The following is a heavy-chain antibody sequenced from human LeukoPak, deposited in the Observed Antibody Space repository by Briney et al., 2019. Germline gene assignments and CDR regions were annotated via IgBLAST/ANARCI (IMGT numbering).Heavy chain of an antibody. CDR2: IYYSGST. CDR1: GGSISSSSYY. D-gene: IGHD3-10*01. J-gene: IGHJ3*02. V-gene: IGHV4-39*07. Sequence: SETLSLTCTVSGGSISSSSYYWGWIRQPPGKGLEWIGSIYYSGSTYYNPSLKSRVTISVDTSKNQFSLKLSSVTAADTAVYYCARDRPHWGYGSGSYPLAFDIWGQGTMVTVSS. CDR3: ARDRPHWGYGSGSYPLAFDI.